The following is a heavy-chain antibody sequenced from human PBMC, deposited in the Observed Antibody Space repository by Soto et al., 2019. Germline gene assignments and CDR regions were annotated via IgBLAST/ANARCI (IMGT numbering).Heavy chain of an antibody. V-gene: IGHV4-38-2*01. J-gene: IGHJ4*02. CDR3: TRSLYSSSWYAGS. Sequence: SETLSLTXGVSGYSISSGYYWGWIRQPPGKGLEWIGSVYHSGTTYYNPSLKSRVTISLDTSKNQFSLRLTSVTAADTAMYFCTRSLYSSSWYAGSWGQGTLVTVS. D-gene: IGHD6-13*01. CDR1: GYSISSGYY. CDR2: VYHSGTT.